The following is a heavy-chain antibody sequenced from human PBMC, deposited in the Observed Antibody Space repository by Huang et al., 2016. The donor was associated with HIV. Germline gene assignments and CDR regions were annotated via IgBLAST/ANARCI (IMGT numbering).Heavy chain of an antibody. CDR1: GFTFRSYW. J-gene: IGHJ4*02. CDR2: INQEGGER. CDR3: VRGFRAKPGDY. Sequence: EVRLVESGGGLVQPGKSLRLSCAASGFTFRSYWMNWVRQSPGRGLEWVANINQEGGERVYVDSVRGRFTISRDNANNSLSLQLNSLKGEDTAVYYCVRGFRAKPGDYWGQGTLVTVSS. V-gene: IGHV3-7*01.